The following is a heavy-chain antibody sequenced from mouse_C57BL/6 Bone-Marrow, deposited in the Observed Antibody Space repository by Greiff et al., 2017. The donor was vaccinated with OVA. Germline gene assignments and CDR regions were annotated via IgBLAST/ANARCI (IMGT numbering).Heavy chain of an antibody. J-gene: IGHJ2*01. CDR3: TRRGDYYYGSSYYFDY. CDR2: ISSGGDYI. V-gene: IGHV5-9-1*02. CDR1: GFTFSSYA. Sequence: DVQLVESGEGLVKPGGSLKLSCAASGFTFSSYAMSWVRQTPEKRLEWVAYISSGGDYIYYADTVKGRFTISRDNARNTLYLQMSSLKSEDTAMYYCTRRGDYYYGSSYYFDYWGQGTTLTVSS. D-gene: IGHD1-1*01.